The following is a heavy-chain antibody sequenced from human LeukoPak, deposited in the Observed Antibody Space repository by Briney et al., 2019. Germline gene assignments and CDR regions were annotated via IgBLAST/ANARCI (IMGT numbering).Heavy chain of an antibody. CDR3: ANYYYDTSGYKN. CDR2: ISSSGGRT. J-gene: IGHJ4*02. V-gene: IGHV3-23*01. D-gene: IGHD3-22*01. Sequence: GGSLRLSFAASGFTVSSNYMSWVRQAPGKGLEWVSGISSSGGRTYYADSVKGRFTISRDNSKNTLYLQMNSLRAEDTAVYYCANYYYDTSGYKNWGQGTLVTVSS. CDR1: GFTVSSNY.